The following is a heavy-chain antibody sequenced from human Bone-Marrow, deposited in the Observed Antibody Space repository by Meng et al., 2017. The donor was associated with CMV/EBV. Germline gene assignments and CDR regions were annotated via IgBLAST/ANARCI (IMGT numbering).Heavy chain of an antibody. Sequence: LTCAVSGDSYTMRYWWSSVRQPPGKGLEWIGEIYHSESTNYNPSLKSRVTISVDKSKNQFSLKLSSVTAADTAVYYCARNHGKTYFDYWGQGTLVTVSS. CDR3: ARNHGKTYFDY. V-gene: IGHV4-4*02. D-gene: IGHD1-14*01. J-gene: IGHJ4*02. CDR1: GDSYTMRYW. CDR2: IYHSEST.